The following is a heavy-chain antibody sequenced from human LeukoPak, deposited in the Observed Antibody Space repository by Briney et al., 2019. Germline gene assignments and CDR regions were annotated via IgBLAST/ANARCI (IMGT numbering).Heavy chain of an antibody. CDR1: GGSFSGYY. D-gene: IGHD2-2*01. V-gene: IGHV4-34*01. Sequence: SETLSLTCAVYGGSFSGYYWSWIRQPPGKGLEWIGEINHSGSTNYNPSLKSRVTISVDRSKNQFSLKLSSVTAADTAVYYCARLVVVPAANLDYWGQGTLVTVSS. CDR2: INHSGST. CDR3: ARLVVVPAANLDY. J-gene: IGHJ4*02.